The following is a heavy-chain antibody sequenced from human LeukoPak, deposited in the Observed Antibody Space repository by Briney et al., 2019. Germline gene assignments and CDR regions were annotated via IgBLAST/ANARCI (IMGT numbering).Heavy chain of an antibody. V-gene: IGHV5-51*01. Sequence: GESLKISCKASGYSFTSYWIGWVRQMPGKGLEWMGVIYPDDSGTGYSPSFRGQVTISVDKSISTAYLQWSSLKASDTAMYYCARRRGELRDGYNYFDFWGQGTLVTVSS. J-gene: IGHJ4*02. CDR3: ARRRGELRDGYNYFDF. CDR2: IYPDDSGT. D-gene: IGHD5-24*01. CDR1: GYSFTSYW.